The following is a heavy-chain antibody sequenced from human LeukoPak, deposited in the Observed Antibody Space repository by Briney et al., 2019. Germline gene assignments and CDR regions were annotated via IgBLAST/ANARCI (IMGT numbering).Heavy chain of an antibody. CDR2: IYTGGRT. CDR1: GFIVSNNY. V-gene: IGHV3-53*01. D-gene: IGHD3-22*01. Sequence: GGSLRLSCAASGFIVSNNYMNWVRQAPGKGLEWVSVIYTGGRTHYIDSVKGRFTISRDNAKNSLYLQMNSLRAEDTAVYYCAREPYYYDSSGHDYWGQGTLVTVSS. CDR3: AREPYYYDSSGHDY. J-gene: IGHJ4*02.